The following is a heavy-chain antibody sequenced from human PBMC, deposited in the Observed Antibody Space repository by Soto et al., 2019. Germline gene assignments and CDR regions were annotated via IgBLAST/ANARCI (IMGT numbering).Heavy chain of an antibody. V-gene: IGHV3-30-3*01. CDR3: PRDATWIHLWKLDY. D-gene: IGHD5-18*01. CDR2: ISYDGSNK. CDR1: GFTFSSYA. Sequence: QVQLVESGGGVVQPGRSLRLSCAASGFTFSSYAMHWVRQAPGKGLEWVAVISYDGSNKYYADSVKGRFTISRDNSKNTLYLQMNSLRAEDTAVYYCPRDATWIHLWKLDYWGQGTLVTVSS. J-gene: IGHJ4*02.